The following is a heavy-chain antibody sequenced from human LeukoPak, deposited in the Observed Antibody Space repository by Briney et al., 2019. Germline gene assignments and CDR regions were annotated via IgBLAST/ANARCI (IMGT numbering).Heavy chain of an antibody. CDR2: MNPSSGNT. D-gene: IGHD3-16*01. CDR1: GYTFTGYY. J-gene: IGHJ4*02. CDR3: AREFGDGND. V-gene: IGHV1-8*02. Sequence: ASVKVSCKASGYTFTGYYMHWVRQATGQGLEWMGWMNPSSGNTGYAQKFQGRVTMTRNTSISTAYMELSSLRSEDTAVYYCAREFGDGNDWGQGTLVTVSS.